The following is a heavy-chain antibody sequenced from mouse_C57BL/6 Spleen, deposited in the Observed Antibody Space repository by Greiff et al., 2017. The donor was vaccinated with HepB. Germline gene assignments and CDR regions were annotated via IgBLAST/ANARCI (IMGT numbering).Heavy chain of an antibody. D-gene: IGHD4-1*01. J-gene: IGHJ2*01. CDR1: GYTFTDYY. V-gene: IGHV1-26*01. CDR2: INPNNGGT. Sequence: EVQLQQSGPELVKPGASVKISCKASGYTFTDYYMNWVKQSHGKSLEWIGDINPNNGGTSYNQKFKGKATLTVDKSSSTAYMELRSLTSEDSAVYYCAREDWDGYWGKGTTLTVSS. CDR3: AREDWDGY.